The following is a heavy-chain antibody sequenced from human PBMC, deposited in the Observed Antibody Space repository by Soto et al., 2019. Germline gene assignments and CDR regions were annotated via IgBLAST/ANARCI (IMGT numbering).Heavy chain of an antibody. CDR2: IYYSGST. J-gene: IGHJ4*02. CDR3: ARGYSTVPFDY. V-gene: IGHV4-61*01. D-gene: IGHD4-17*01. Sequence: SETLSLTCIVSGGSVSSGSYYWSWIRQPPGKGLEWIGYIYYSGSTNYNPSLKSRVTISVDTSKNQFSLKLSSVTAADTAVYYCARGYSTVPFDYWGQGTLVTVSS. CDR1: GGSVSSGSYY.